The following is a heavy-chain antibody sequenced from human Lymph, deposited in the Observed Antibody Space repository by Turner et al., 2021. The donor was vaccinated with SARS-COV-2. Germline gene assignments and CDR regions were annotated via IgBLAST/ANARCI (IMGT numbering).Heavy chain of an antibody. D-gene: IGHD5-18*01. CDR3: ARGGVDTAMDRYYYYGMDV. CDR2: INHSGST. Sequence: HVQLHQWGAGLCEHSETLSLACAVSGGSFSGYYWSWIRQPPGKGLAWIGEINHSGSTNYNPSRKSRVTIAVDTSKNQFALKLSTVTAADTAVDYGARGGVDTAMDRYYYYGMDVWGQGTTVTVSS. CDR1: GGSFSGYY. J-gene: IGHJ6*02. V-gene: IGHV4-34*01.